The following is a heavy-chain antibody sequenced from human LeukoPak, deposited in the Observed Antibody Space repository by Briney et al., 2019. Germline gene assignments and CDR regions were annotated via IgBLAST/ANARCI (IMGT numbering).Heavy chain of an antibody. Sequence: EESLKISCKGSGYSFTSYWIGWVRQMPGKGLEWMGIIYPGDSDTRYSPSFQGQVTISADKSISTAYLQWSSLKASDTAMYYCARHGVTMVRGVPCYHYGMDVWGQGTTVTVSS. D-gene: IGHD3-10*01. J-gene: IGHJ6*02. V-gene: IGHV5-51*01. CDR1: GYSFTSYW. CDR3: ARHGVTMVRGVPCYHYGMDV. CDR2: IYPGDSDT.